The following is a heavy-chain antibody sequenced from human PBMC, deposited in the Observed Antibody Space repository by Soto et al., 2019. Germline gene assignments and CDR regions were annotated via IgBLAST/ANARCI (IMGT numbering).Heavy chain of an antibody. Sequence: GGSLRLSCAASGFTFSSYWMSWVRQAPGKGLEWVANIKQDGSEKYYVDSVKGRFTISRDNAKNSLYLQMNSLRAEDTAVYYCARSDYVLGSHDYYYYYGMDVSGQGTTVTVSS. V-gene: IGHV3-7*03. CDR3: ARSDYVLGSHDYYYYYGMDV. CDR2: IKQDGSEK. D-gene: IGHD3-16*01. CDR1: GFTFSSYW. J-gene: IGHJ6*02.